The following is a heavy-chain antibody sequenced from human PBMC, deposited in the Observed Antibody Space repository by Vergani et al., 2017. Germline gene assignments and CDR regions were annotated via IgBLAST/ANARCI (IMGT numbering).Heavy chain of an antibody. J-gene: IGHJ6*02. V-gene: IGHV3-30-3*01. CDR2: ISYDGSNK. D-gene: IGHD2-15*01. Sequence: QVQLVESGGGVVQPGRSLRLSCAASGFTFSSYAMHWVRQAPGKGLEWVAVISYDGSNKYYADSVKGRFTISRDNSKNTLYLQMNSLRAEDTAVYYCARSKMGCSGGSCYSGFYYYYGMDVWGQGP. CDR3: ARSKMGCSGGSCYSGFYYYYGMDV. CDR1: GFTFSSYA.